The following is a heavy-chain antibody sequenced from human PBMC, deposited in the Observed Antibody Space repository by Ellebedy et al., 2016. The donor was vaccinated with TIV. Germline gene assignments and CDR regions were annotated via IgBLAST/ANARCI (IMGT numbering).Heavy chain of an antibody. CDR2: IKQDASVM. D-gene: IGHD6-25*01. J-gene: IGHJ4*02. CDR3: LVQGLTF. CDR1: GFTFSNYW. Sequence: GESLKISCVASGFTFSNYWMSWVRQAPGKEPELVAEIKQDASVMNYVDSVRGRFIVSRDNAKNSLYLQMHSLRAGDTAVYYCLVQGLTFWGQGTPVTVSS. V-gene: IGHV3-7*01.